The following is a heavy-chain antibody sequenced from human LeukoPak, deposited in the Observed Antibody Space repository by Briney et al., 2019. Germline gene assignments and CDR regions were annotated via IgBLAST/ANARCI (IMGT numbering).Heavy chain of an antibody. CDR2: ISDDGNHK. D-gene: IGHD1-1*01. J-gene: IGHJ6*03. Sequence: GGSLRLSCAASGFTFSSYAMHWVRQAPGKGLEWVAIISDDGNHKYYADSVKGRFTISRDNSKNTLYLQMNSLRAEDTAVYYCARGTLRTYYYYYMDVWGKGTTVTVSS. V-gene: IGHV3-30-3*01. CDR1: GFTFSSYA. CDR3: ARGTLRTYYYYYMDV.